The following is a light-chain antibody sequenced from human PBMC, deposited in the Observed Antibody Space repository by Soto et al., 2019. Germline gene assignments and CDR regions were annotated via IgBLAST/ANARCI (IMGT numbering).Light chain of an antibody. CDR2: AAS. J-gene: IGKJ1*01. CDR1: QGIGED. Sequence: DIQMTQSPSSLSASVGDRVIITCRASQGIGEDLGWYQQKPGKAPKRLIYAASSLQSGVPSRFSGSGSGTDFTLTISSLQPDDFASYYLLQHNTYPWTCGPGTNVEV. CDR3: LQHNTYPWT. V-gene: IGKV1-17*01.